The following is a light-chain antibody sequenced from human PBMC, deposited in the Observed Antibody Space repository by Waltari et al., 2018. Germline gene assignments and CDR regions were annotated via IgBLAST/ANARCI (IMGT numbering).Light chain of an antibody. CDR2: GAS. V-gene: IGKV3-15*01. Sequence: ILLTQSPATLSVYTGERATLSCRASQNIDTRLAWYQHKPGQAPRLLIYGASTRAADIPARFSGSGFGTDFSLTINSLQSEDFAVYYCQQYLQWPPAITFGPGTRLDFK. CDR1: QNIDTR. CDR3: QQYLQWPPAIT. J-gene: IGKJ5*01.